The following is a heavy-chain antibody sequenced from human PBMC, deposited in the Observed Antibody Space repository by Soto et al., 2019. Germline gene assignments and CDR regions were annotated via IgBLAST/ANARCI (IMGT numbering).Heavy chain of an antibody. J-gene: IGHJ4*02. CDR2: IRGDGGGK. Sequence: EAQFLESGGGLIRPGGSLRLSCAGSGLTFGNYGLTWVRQGQGKGLEWVASIRGDGGGKFYADSVQGRFTISRDNSKNVMYLQMNSLRAEDTATYHCAKDPNGDYVGAFDDWGQGTLVTVSS. V-gene: IGHV3-23*01. D-gene: IGHD2-21*01. CDR3: AKDPNGDYVGAFDD. CDR1: GLTFGNYG.